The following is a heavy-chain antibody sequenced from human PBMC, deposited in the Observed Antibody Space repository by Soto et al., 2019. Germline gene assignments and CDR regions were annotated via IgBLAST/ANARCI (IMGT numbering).Heavy chain of an antibody. V-gene: IGHV1-8*01. J-gene: IGHJ6*03. CDR2: MNPNSGNT. CDR3: ARGHLDSIYYYYMDV. Sequence: ASVKVSCKASGYTFXSYDINWVRQATGQGLEWMGWMNPNSGNTGYAQKFQGRVTMTRNTSISTAYMELSSLRSEDTAVYYCARGHLDSIYYYYMDVWGKGTTVTVSS. D-gene: IGHD4-4*01. CDR1: GYTFXSYD.